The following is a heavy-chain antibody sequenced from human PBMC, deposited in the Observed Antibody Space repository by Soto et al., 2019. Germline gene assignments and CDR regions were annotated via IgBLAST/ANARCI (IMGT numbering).Heavy chain of an antibody. Sequence: PGGSLRLSCAASGFTFSRYAMSWVRQAPGKGLEWVSAISGSGGSTYYADSVKGRFTISRDNSKNTLYLQMNSLRAEDTAVYYCAKDPVTTTPYYYYYGMDVWGQGTTVTVS. V-gene: IGHV3-23*01. CDR1: GFTFSRYA. D-gene: IGHD4-17*01. CDR3: AKDPVTTTPYYYYYGMDV. CDR2: ISGSGGST. J-gene: IGHJ6*02.